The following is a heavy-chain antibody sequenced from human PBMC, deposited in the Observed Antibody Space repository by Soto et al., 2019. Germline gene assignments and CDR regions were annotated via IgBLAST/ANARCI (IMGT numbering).Heavy chain of an antibody. CDR2: IGTAGDT. D-gene: IGHD6-13*01. J-gene: IGHJ4*02. CDR3: ARVQRASSWTSFDY. Sequence: GGFLRLSCAASGFTFSSYDMHWVRQATGKGLEWVSAIGTAGDTYYPGSVKGRFTIYRENAKNSLYLQMNSLRAEDTAVYYCARVQRASSWTSFDYWGQGTLVTVSS. CDR1: GFTFSSYD. V-gene: IGHV3-13*01.